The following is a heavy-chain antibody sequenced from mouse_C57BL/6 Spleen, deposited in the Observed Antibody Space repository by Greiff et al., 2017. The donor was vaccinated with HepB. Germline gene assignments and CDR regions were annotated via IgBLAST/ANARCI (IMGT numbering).Heavy chain of an antibody. CDR3: ARDRGDGYYLWYFDY. Sequence: EVMLVESGGGLVKPGGSLKLSCAASGFTFSSYAMSWVRQTPEKRLEWVATISDGGSYTYYPDNVKGRFTISRDNAKNNLYLQMSHLKSEDTAMYYCARDRGDGYYLWYFDYWGQGTTLTVSS. D-gene: IGHD2-3*01. V-gene: IGHV5-4*01. CDR1: GFTFSSYA. CDR2: ISDGGSYT. J-gene: IGHJ2*01.